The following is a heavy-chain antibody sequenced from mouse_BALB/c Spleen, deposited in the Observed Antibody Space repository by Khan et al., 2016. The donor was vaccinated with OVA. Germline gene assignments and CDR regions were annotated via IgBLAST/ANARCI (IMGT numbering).Heavy chain of an antibody. J-gene: IGHJ4*01. D-gene: IGHD4-1*01. Sequence: EVQLQESGPGLVKPSQSLSLTCTVTGYSITSDYAWNWIRQFPGNKLEWMGYISYSGSTTYNPSLKSRISFTRDTSKNQFFLQLNSVTTEDTATYYCASERGRYYAMDYWGQGTSVTVSS. CDR3: ASERGRYYAMDY. CDR1: GYSITSDYA. CDR2: ISYSGST. V-gene: IGHV3-2*02.